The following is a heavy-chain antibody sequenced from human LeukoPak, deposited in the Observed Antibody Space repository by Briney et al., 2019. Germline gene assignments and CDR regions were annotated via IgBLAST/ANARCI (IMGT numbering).Heavy chain of an antibody. V-gene: IGHV5-51*01. CDR2: IYPGDSDT. Sequence: GESLKISCKGSGYSFTSYWIGWVRQMPGKGLEWMGIIYPGDSDTRYSPSFQGQVTISADKSISTAYLQWSSLKASDTAMYYCARQKSRYYDSSGYTDYWGQGTLVTVSS. CDR3: ARQKSRYYDSSGYTDY. D-gene: IGHD3-22*01. CDR1: GYSFTSYW. J-gene: IGHJ4*02.